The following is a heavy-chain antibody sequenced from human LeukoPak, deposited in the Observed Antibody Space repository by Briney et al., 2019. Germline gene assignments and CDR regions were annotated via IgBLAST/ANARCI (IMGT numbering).Heavy chain of an antibody. D-gene: IGHD3-22*01. CDR1: GYTFTYYW. CDR2: TYPGDSDV. V-gene: IGHV5-51*01. J-gene: IGHJ4*02. Sequence: GESLKISCKTSGYTFTYYWIGWVRQMPVKGLEWMGITYPGDSDVRYSPSFQGQVTISADESISTAYLQWSSLKASDTAMYYCARTTYDSSTSQTILFDSWGQGTLVTVSS. CDR3: ARTTYDSSTSQTILFDS.